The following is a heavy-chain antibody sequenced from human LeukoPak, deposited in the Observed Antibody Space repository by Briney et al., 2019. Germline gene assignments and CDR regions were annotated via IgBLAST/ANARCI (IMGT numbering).Heavy chain of an antibody. D-gene: IGHD1-26*01. CDR2: FDPEDGET. J-gene: IGHJ4*02. CDR1: GFTFTAYY. V-gene: IGHV1-24*01. CDR3: ATGRVRTARGWVDDY. Sequence: ASVKVSCKTSGFTFTAYYMHWVRQAPGKGLEWMGGFDPEDGETIYAQKFQGRVTMTEDTSTDTAYMELSSLRSEDTAVYYCATGRVRTARGWVDDYWGQGTLVTVSS.